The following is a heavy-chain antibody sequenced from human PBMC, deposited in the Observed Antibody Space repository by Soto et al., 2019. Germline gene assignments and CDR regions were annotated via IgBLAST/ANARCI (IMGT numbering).Heavy chain of an antibody. Sequence: GESLKISCKGSGYSFTSYWISWVRQMPGKGLEWMGRIDPSDSYTNYSPSFHGQVTIPADKSISTAYLQWSSLKASDTAMYYCESLVVPADIAPAFAIWGQGTIVTVSS. D-gene: IGHD2-2*02. CDR2: IDPSDSYT. CDR1: GYSFTSYW. J-gene: IGHJ3*02. CDR3: ESLVVPADIAPAFAI. V-gene: IGHV5-10-1*01.